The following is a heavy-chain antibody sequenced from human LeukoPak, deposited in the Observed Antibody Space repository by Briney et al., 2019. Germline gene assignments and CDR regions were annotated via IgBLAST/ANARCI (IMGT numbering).Heavy chain of an antibody. J-gene: IGHJ4*02. CDR2: INSDGSWT. CDR3: VSFYETY. V-gene: IGHV3-74*01. CDR1: GNYW. Sequence: GGSLRLSCAASGNYWMHWVRQAPGKGLVWVSHINSDGSWTSYADSVKGRFTISKDNAKNTVYLQMDNLRAEDTAVYYCVSFYETYWGRGTLVTVSS. D-gene: IGHD2-2*01.